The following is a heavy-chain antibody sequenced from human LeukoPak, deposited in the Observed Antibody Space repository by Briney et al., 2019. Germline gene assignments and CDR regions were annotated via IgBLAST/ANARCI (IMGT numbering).Heavy chain of an antibody. D-gene: IGHD3-22*01. J-gene: IGHJ3*02. CDR1: GGSISSSSYY. CDR3: ARRTSPYYYDSSGLPDDAFDI. CDR2: IYYSGST. V-gene: IGHV4-39*01. Sequence: SETLSLTCTVSGGSISSSSYYWGWIRQPPGKGLEGIGSIYYSGSTYYNPSLKSRVTISVDTSKKQFSLKLSSATAADTAVYYCARRTSPYYYDSSGLPDDAFDIWGQGTMVTVSS.